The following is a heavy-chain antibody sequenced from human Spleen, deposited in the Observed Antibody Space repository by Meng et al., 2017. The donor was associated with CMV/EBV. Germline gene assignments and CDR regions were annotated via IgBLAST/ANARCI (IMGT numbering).Heavy chain of an antibody. CDR2: TNPNNGHT. CDR3: AAIPASIDWFDP. J-gene: IGHJ5*02. CDR1: GYTFIGYD. Sequence: ASVKVSCKASGYTFIGYDINWVRQAPGQGLEWMGWTNPNNGHTGYAQNFQGRVTMTRNTSISTAYMEVRSLSSGDTAIYYCAAIPASIDWFDPWGQGTLVTVSS. D-gene: IGHD2-2*02. V-gene: IGHV1-8*01.